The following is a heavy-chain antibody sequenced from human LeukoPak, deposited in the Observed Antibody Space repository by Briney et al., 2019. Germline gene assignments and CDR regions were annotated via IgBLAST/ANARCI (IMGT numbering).Heavy chain of an antibody. CDR2: TYYRSKWSN. J-gene: IGHJ5*02. CDR1: GDSVSNTGAA. V-gene: IGHV6-1*01. Sequence: SQTLSLTCAISGDSVSNTGAAWHWIRQSPSRGLEWLGRTYYRSKWSNTFAVPVKGRITINPDTSKNQFSLQLNSVSPEDTAVYYCARGGNYSFDPWGQGTLVTVSS. CDR3: ARGGNYSFDP. D-gene: IGHD1-1*01.